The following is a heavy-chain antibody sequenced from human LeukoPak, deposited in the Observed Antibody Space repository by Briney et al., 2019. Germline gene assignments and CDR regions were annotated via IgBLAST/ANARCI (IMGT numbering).Heavy chain of an antibody. V-gene: IGHV1-18*01. D-gene: IGHD5-18*01. CDR1: GYTFTSYG. CDR2: ISAYNGNT. J-gene: IGHJ6*03. Sequence: ASVKVSCKASGYTFTSYGISWVRQAPGQGLEWMGWISAYNGNTNYAQKLQGRVTMTTDTSTSTAYMELRSLRSDDTAVYYCATAPDTAMGPYYYYYMDVWGKGTTVTVSS. CDR3: ATAPDTAMGPYYYYYMDV.